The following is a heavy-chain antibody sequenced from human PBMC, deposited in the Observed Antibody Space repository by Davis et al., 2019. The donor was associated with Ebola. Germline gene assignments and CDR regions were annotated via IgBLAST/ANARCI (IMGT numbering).Heavy chain of an antibody. CDR1: GFPFSSYT. J-gene: IGHJ6*02. Sequence: GESLKISCAASGFPFSSYTMNWVRQAPGKGLEWVANMNQDGSAKYYADSVKGRFTISRDNSKNSVFLQLNSLRAEDTAVYYCARGDFYYGVDVWGQGTTVTVSS. V-gene: IGHV3-7*03. CDR3: ARGDFYYGVDV. CDR2: MNQDGSAK.